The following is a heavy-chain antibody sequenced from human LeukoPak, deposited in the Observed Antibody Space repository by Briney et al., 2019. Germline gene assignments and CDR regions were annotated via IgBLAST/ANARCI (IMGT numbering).Heavy chain of an antibody. CDR2: ISSNGGST. Sequence: GGSLRLSCAASGFTFRNYAMHWVRQAPGKGLEYVSAISSNGGSTYYANSVKGRFTISRDNSKNTLYLQMGSLRAEDMAVYYCARAAYYDFWGGYPDYYYYYVDVWGKGTTVTVS. V-gene: IGHV3-64*01. CDR1: GFTFRNYA. J-gene: IGHJ6*03. D-gene: IGHD3-3*01. CDR3: ARAAYYDFWGGYPDYYYYYVDV.